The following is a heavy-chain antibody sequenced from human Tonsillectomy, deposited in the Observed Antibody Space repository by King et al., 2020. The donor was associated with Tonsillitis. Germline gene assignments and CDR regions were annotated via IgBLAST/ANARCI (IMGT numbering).Heavy chain of an antibody. D-gene: IGHD2-15*01. CDR3: ARGYCSGVSCYSDGYFDF. J-gene: IGHJ4*02. Sequence: VQLQQSGPGLVKPSQTLSLTCAISGDSVSSNSAAWNWIRQSPSRGLEWLGRTYYRSKWYNDYAPSVKSRITINPDTDKNQFSLHLNSVTPEDTAVYYCARGYCSGVSCYSDGYFDFWGQGTLVSVSS. CDR1: GDSVSSNSAA. V-gene: IGHV6-1*01. CDR2: TYYRSKWYN.